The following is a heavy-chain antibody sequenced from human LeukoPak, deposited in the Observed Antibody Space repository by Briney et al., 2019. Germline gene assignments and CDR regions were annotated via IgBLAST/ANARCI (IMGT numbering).Heavy chain of an antibody. CDR2: INHSGST. D-gene: IGHD4-17*01. CDR1: GGSFSGYY. CDR3: ARVEAYGDLH. V-gene: IGHV4-34*01. J-gene: IGHJ1*01. Sequence: SETLSLTCAVYGGSFSGYYWSLIRQPPGKGLEWIGEINHSGSTNYNPSLKSRVTISVDTSKNQFSLKLSSVTAADTAVYYCARVEAYGDLHWGQGALVTVSS.